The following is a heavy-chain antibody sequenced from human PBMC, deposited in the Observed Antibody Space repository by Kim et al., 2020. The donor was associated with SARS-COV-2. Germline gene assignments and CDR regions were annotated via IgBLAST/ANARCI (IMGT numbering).Heavy chain of an antibody. CDR1: GGSINSDNYY. CDR2: INYSGNT. CDR3: ARQYNYGGNSLDY. Sequence: SETLYLTCTVSGGSINSDNYYWGWIRQPPGKGLAWIGSINYSGNTYYNPSLESRVAISVDTAKNRFSLNLNSVTAADTAVYYCARQYNYGGNSLDYWGQGTLVTVHS. J-gene: IGHJ4*02. V-gene: IGHV4-39*01. D-gene: IGHD4-17*01.